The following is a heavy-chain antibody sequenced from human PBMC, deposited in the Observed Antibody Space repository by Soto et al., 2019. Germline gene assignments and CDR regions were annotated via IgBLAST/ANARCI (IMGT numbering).Heavy chain of an antibody. D-gene: IGHD6-13*01. J-gene: IGHJ5*02. CDR3: ARERSAAGTGWFDP. CDR2: MNPNSGNT. Sequence: QVQLVQSGAEVKKPGASVKVSCKASGYTFTSYDINWVRQATGQGLEWMGWMNPNSGNTGYAQKFQGRVTMTRNTXRSTAYMELSSLRSEDTAVYYCARERSAAGTGWFDPWGQGTLVTVSS. V-gene: IGHV1-8*01. CDR1: GYTFTSYD.